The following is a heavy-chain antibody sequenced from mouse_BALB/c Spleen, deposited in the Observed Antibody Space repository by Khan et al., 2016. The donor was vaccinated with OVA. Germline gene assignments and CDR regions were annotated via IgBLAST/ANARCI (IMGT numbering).Heavy chain of an antibody. V-gene: IGHV14-3*02. D-gene: IGHD4-1*01. Sequence: VQLQQSGSELVKPRASVKLSCTASGFNIKDTYMHWVKQRPEQGLEWIGRVDPANGNTKYDPKFQGKATITADTSSKPAYLQLRSLTSDDTAVYYCSRDYWDVFAYWGQGTLVTVSA. J-gene: IGHJ3*01. CDR3: SRDYWDVFAY. CDR2: VDPANGNT. CDR1: GFNIKDTY.